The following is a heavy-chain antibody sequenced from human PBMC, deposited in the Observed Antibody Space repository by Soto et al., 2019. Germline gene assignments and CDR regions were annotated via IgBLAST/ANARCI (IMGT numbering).Heavy chain of an antibody. CDR2: IYWDDDK. CDR3: AHRHAQQQLVSGWFDP. CDR1: GFSLSTSGGG. Sequence: QITLKESGPTLVKPTQTLTLTCTFSGFSLSTSGGGVGWIRQPPGKALEWLALIYWDDDKRYSPSLKNRLTITKDTSKNQVVLTMTNMDPLDTATYYCAHRHAQQQLVSGWFDPGGQGTLVTVSS. J-gene: IGHJ5*02. D-gene: IGHD6-13*01. V-gene: IGHV2-5*02.